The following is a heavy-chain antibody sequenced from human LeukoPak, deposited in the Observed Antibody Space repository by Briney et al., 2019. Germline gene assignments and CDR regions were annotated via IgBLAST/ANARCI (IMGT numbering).Heavy chain of an antibody. CDR1: GYTFTGYY. D-gene: IGHD3-10*01. CDR2: INPNSGGT. CDR3: ARGPVYYGSGSYYNWFDP. Sequence: GASVKVSCKASGYTFTGYYMHWVRQAPGQGLEWMGWINPNSGGTNYAQKFQGRVTMTRDTSISTAYMELSRLGSDDTAVYYCARGPVYYGSGSYYNWFDPWGQGTLVTVSS. J-gene: IGHJ5*02. V-gene: IGHV1-2*02.